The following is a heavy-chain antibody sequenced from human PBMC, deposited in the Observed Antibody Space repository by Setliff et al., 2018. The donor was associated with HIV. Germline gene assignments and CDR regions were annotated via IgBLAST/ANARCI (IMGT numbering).Heavy chain of an antibody. CDR3: ARVKAYFRYHFYFYMDT. D-gene: IGHD3-16*01. J-gene: IGHJ6*03. CDR2: ITDSGVT. V-gene: IGHV4-34*01. Sequence: SETLSLTCAVYGGSFHSYYWTWIRQSPGKGLEWIGEITDSGVTNYHPSLKCRVTISLDPSKNQFSLRLTSVTAADAAIYYCARVKAYFRYHFYFYMDTWGKGTTVTVSS. CDR1: GGSFHSYY.